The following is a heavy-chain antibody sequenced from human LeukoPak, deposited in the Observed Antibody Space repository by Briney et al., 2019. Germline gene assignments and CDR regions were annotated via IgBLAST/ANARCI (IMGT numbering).Heavy chain of an antibody. V-gene: IGHV3-21*01. J-gene: IGHJ4*02. Sequence: GGSLRLSCAAAGFTFNTYTMNWVRQAPGKGLEWVSSISSTSSYIYYADSVKGRFTISRDNAKNSLYLQMNSLRAEDTAVYYFASNDFWGCYPLHFDFWGPGNLVT. CDR1: GFTFNTYT. CDR2: ISSTSSYI. CDR3: ASNDFWGCYPLHFDF. D-gene: IGHD3-3*01.